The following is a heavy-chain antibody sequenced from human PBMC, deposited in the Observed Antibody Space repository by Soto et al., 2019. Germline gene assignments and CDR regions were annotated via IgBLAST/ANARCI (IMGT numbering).Heavy chain of an antibody. V-gene: IGHV4-39*01. Sequence: QLQLQESGPGLVKPSETLSLTCTVSGGSISSSSYYWGWIRQPPGKGLEWIGSIYYSGSTYYNPSLKSRVTISVDTSKNQFSLKLSSVTAADTAVYYCVRPSKITIFGVVTQGIAVAGTFDYWGQGTLVTVSS. CDR1: GGSISSSSYY. J-gene: IGHJ4*02. D-gene: IGHD6-19*01. CDR3: VRPSKITIFGVVTQGIAVAGTFDY. CDR2: IYYSGST.